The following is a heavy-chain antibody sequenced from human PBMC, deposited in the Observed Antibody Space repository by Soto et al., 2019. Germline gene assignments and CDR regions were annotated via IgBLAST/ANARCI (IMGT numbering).Heavy chain of an antibody. J-gene: IGHJ4*02. CDR1: GFTFSSYS. V-gene: IGHV3-48*04. CDR2: ISSSSSTI. CDR3: ARLLGTSLDY. D-gene: IGHD7-27*01. Sequence: GESLKISCAASGFTFSSYSMNWVRQAPGKGLEWVSYISSSSSTIYYADSVKGRFTISRDNAKNSLYLQMNSLRAEDTAVYYCARLLGTSLDYWGQGTLVTVSS.